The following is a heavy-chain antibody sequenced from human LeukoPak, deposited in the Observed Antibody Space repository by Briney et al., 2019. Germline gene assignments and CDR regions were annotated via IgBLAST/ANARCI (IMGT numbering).Heavy chain of an antibody. Sequence: SETLSLTCAVYGGSFSDYYWSWIRQPPGKGLEWIGEINHSGSTNYNPSLESRVTISVDTSKNQFSLKLSSVTAADTAVYYCARVLRPFTIFGVVFKSIDYFDYWGQGTLVTVSS. CDR2: INHSGST. CDR1: GGSFSDYY. D-gene: IGHD3-3*01. J-gene: IGHJ4*02. V-gene: IGHV4-34*01. CDR3: ARVLRPFTIFGVVFKSIDYFDY.